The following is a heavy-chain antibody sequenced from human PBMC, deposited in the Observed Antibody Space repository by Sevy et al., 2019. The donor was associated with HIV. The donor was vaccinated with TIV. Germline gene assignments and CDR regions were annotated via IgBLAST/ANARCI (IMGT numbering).Heavy chain of an antibody. V-gene: IGHV3-30-3*01. Sequence: GGSLRLSCAASGFTFSSYAMHWVRQAPGKGLEWVAVISYDGSNKYYADSVKGRFTISRDNSKNTLYLQMNSLRAEDTAVYYCARVKSGGRGATVIAYYYYGMDVWDQGTTVTVSS. J-gene: IGHJ6*02. CDR1: GFTFSSYA. CDR3: ARVKSGGRGATVIAYYYYGMDV. CDR2: ISYDGSNK. D-gene: IGHD4-4*01.